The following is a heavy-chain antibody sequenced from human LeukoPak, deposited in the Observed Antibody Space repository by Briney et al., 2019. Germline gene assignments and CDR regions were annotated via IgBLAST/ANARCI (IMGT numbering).Heavy chain of an antibody. V-gene: IGHV4-34*01. D-gene: IGHD6-19*01. J-gene: IGHJ3*02. CDR2: INHSGST. CDR3: ARSRGWDLDALDI. CDR1: GGSFSGYY. Sequence: SETLSLTCAVYGGSFSGYYWSWIRQPPGKGLEWIGEINHSGSTNYNPSLKSRVTISVDTSKNQFSLKLSSVTAADTAVYYCARSRGWDLDALDIWGQGTMVTVSS.